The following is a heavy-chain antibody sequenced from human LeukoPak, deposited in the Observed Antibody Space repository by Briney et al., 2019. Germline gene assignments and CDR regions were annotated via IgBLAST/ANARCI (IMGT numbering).Heavy chain of an antibody. CDR2: INPGGDNT. Sequence: ASVKVSCKASGYTFTKSYIHWVRQAPGQRLEWMGLINPGGDNTKYAQNFQGRVTMTTDTSTSTAYMELRSLRSDDTAVYYCARTSHYVDIAATIPYGIYYFDYWGQGTLVTVSS. D-gene: IGHD5-12*01. CDR3: ARTSHYVDIAATIPYGIYYFDY. V-gene: IGHV1-46*01. J-gene: IGHJ4*02. CDR1: GYTFTKSY.